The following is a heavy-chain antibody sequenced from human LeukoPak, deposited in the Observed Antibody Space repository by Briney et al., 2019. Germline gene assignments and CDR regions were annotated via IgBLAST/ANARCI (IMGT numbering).Heavy chain of an antibody. CDR1: GFTFSSYA. D-gene: IGHD3-3*01. V-gene: IGHV3-23*01. CDR3: AKDRGGAFWSGYYFDY. J-gene: IGHJ4*02. CDR2: ISGSGGSK. Sequence: GGSLRLSCAASGFTFSSYAMSWVRAAPGKGLEWVAAISGSGGSKYYADSVKGRFTISRDNSKNTLYLQMNSLRAEDTAVYYCAKDRGGAFWSGYYFDYWGQGTLVTVSS.